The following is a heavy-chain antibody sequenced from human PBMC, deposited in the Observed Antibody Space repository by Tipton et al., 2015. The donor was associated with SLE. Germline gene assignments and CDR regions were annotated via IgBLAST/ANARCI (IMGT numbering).Heavy chain of an antibody. CDR2: ISDGGGT. J-gene: IGHJ6*02. D-gene: IGHD2-8*01. CDR1: GGSISSYY. CDR3: ARGMLTWRGAIIGVDV. Sequence: TLSLTCTVSGGSISSYYWSWIRQPPGKGLEWIGYISDGGGTNHNPSLKSRVTISVDPAKNQFSLKLTSVTAADTAVYYCARGMLTWRGAIIGVDVWGQGTSVNVSS. V-gene: IGHV4-59*08.